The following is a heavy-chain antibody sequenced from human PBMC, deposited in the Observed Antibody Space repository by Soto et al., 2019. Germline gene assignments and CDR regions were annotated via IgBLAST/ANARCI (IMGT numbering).Heavy chain of an antibody. J-gene: IGHJ4*01. V-gene: IGHV3-23*01. CDR3: AKPDGATYNFRY. Sequence: EVQLLESGGGSVQPGGSLRLSCAVSGFNFNTQSMSWVRQAPGMGLEWVSAISWSGGSTYYADSVKGRFAISRDNSKNTLYLQINSLRAEDTAVYYCAKPDGATYNFRYWGQGALVIVSA. CDR1: GFNFNTQS. D-gene: IGHD1-1*01. CDR2: ISWSGGST.